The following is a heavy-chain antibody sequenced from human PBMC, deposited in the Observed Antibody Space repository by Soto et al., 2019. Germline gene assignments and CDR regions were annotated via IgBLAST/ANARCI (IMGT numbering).Heavy chain of an antibody. D-gene: IGHD3-16*01. CDR3: ATFFWGIEGDAFDI. V-gene: IGHV1-2*02. CDR1: GYTFTGYY. CDR2: INPNSGGT. J-gene: IGHJ3*02. Sequence: QVQLVQSGAEVKKPGASVKVSCKASGYTFTGYYMHWVRQAPGQGLEWMGWINPNSGGTNYAQKCQGRVTKTRDTSISTAYMELSRLRSDDTAVYYCATFFWGIEGDAFDIWGQGTMVTVSS.